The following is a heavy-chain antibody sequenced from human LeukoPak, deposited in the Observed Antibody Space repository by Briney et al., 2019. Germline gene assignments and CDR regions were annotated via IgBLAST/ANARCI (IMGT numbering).Heavy chain of an antibody. V-gene: IGHV3-73*01. CDR3: TGTAQDFWSGYYREAFDI. J-gene: IGHJ3*02. Sequence: GGSLRLSCAASGVTFSGSAMHWVRQPSGKGLEWVGRIRSKANSYATAYAASVKGRFTISRDDSKNTAYLQMNSLKTEDTAVYYCTGTAQDFWSGYYREAFDIWGQGTMVTVSS. D-gene: IGHD3-3*01. CDR2: IRSKANSYAT. CDR1: GVTFSGSA.